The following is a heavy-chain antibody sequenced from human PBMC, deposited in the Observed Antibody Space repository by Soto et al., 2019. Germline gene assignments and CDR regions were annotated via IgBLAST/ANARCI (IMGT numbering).Heavy chain of an antibody. CDR2: ICNSGST. J-gene: IGHJ5*02. CDR1: GGYISGGYYS. CDR3: ARVKATLRFLEGFAP. D-gene: IGHD3-3*01. Sequence: PSETLSLTCAVSGGYISGGYYSWSWIRQPPGKGLEWIGFICNSGSTYYNPSLKSRVTISVDRSKNQFSLKLSSATAADTAVYYCARVKATLRFLEGFAPWGQGTLVTVSS. V-gene: IGHV4-30-2*01.